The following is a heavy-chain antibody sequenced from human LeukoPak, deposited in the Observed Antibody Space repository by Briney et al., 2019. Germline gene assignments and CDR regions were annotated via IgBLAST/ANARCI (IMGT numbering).Heavy chain of an antibody. Sequence: PGGSLRLSCAASGFTFSSYEMNWVRQAPGKGLEWVSYISSSGSTIYYADSVKGRFTISRDNAKKSLHLQMNSLRAEDTAVYYCARDSRGELLLGNYMDVWGKGTTVTVSS. J-gene: IGHJ6*03. D-gene: IGHD3-10*01. CDR3: ARDSRGELLLGNYMDV. CDR1: GFTFSSYE. V-gene: IGHV3-48*03. CDR2: ISSSGSTI.